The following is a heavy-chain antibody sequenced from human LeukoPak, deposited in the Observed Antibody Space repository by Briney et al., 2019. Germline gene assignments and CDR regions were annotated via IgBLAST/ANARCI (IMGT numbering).Heavy chain of an antibody. J-gene: IGHJ5*02. CDR3: ARGPTSGRWFDP. CDR1: GFTFSAYY. V-gene: IGHV3-11*06. Sequence: PGGSLRLSCAASGFTFSAYYMSWVRQAPGKGLEWVSYISNSGSYTNYADSVKGRFTISGDNAKNSLSLQMNSLRAEDTAVYYCARGPTSGRWFDPWGQGTLVTVSS. CDR2: ISNSGSYT. D-gene: IGHD2-2*01.